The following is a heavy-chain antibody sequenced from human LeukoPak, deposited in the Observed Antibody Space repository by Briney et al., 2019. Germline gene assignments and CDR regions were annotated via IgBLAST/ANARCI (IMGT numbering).Heavy chain of an antibody. D-gene: IGHD2/OR15-2a*01. CDR2: VYKSRSA. V-gene: IGHV4-59*08. Sequence: SETLSLTCTVPGGSISTYYCGWVRQPPGKGLEWIGYVYKSRSANYNPSLKSRVILSVDTSKNHLSLKLSSVTAADTAVYFCVGGPNSYYFDLWGQGTLVTVSS. CDR3: VGGPNSYYFDL. J-gene: IGHJ4*02. CDR1: GGSISTYY.